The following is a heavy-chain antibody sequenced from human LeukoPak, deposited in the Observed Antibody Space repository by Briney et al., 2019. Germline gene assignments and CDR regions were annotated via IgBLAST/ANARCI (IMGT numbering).Heavy chain of an antibody. Sequence: QPGGSLRLSCAASGFTVSSNYMSWVRQAPGKGLEWVSVIYSGGSTYYADSVKGRFTISRDNSKNTLYLQMNSLRAEDTAVYYCARDPRSRSYDILTGYNHWGQGTLVTVSS. CDR3: ARDPRSRSYDILTGYNH. J-gene: IGHJ5*02. V-gene: IGHV3-66*01. CDR1: GFTVSSNY. D-gene: IGHD3-9*01. CDR2: IYSGGST.